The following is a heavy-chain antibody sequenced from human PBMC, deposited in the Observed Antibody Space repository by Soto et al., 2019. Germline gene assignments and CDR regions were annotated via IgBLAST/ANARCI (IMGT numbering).Heavy chain of an antibody. CDR1: GYTFTSYA. CDR3: AMRSTEGAYYYMDV. D-gene: IGHD2-2*01. Sequence: ASVKVSCKASGYTFTSYAMHWVRQAPGQRLEWMGWINAGGTTTYAQSFQGRVTMTRDTSTSTVYMELSSLRSEDTAVYYCAMRSTEGAYYYMDVWGKGTTVTVSS. V-gene: IGHV1-3*01. CDR2: INAGGTT. J-gene: IGHJ6*03.